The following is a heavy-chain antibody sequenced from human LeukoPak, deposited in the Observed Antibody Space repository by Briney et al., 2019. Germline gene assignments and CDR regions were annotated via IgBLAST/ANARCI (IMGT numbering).Heavy chain of an antibody. CDR1: GFMFDTYA. J-gene: IGHJ4*02. V-gene: IGHV3-48*03. D-gene: IGHD2-15*01. CDR2: ISQSGDAK. CDR3: TTQDLVVVPAASHCFDY. Sequence: PGGSLRLSCAASGFMFDTYAMNWVRQAPGKGLEWVSYISQSGDAKYYADSVKGRFTISRDNARNSLYLQMNSLRAEDTAIYYCTTQDLVVVPAASHCFDYWGQGILIIVSA.